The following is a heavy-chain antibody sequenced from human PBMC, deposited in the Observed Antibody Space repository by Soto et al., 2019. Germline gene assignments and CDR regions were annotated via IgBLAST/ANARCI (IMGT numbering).Heavy chain of an antibody. CDR2: IIPILGIA. CDR3: ARDRVGAAGTRFDS. Sequence: QVQLVQSGAEVKKPGSSVKVSCKASGGTFSSYTISWVRQAPGQGLEWMGRIIPILGIANYAQKFQGRVTITADKXXCTAYMELSSLSSEDTAVYYCARDRVGAAGTRFDSWGQGTLVTVSS. D-gene: IGHD6-13*01. V-gene: IGHV1-69*08. CDR1: GGTFSSYT. J-gene: IGHJ4*02.